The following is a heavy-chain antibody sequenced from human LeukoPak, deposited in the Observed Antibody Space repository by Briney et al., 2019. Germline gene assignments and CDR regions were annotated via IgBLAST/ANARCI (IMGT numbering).Heavy chain of an antibody. J-gene: IGHJ5*02. D-gene: IGHD2/OR15-2a*01. Sequence: ASVKVSCKASGYTFTSYYMHWVRQALGQGLEWMGIINPSGGSTSYAQKFQGRVTMTRNTSISTAYMELSSLRSEDTAVYYCARGRSHPFWWFDPWGQGTLVTVSS. CDR3: ARGRSHPFWWFDP. CDR1: GYTFTSYY. V-gene: IGHV1-46*01. CDR2: INPSGGST.